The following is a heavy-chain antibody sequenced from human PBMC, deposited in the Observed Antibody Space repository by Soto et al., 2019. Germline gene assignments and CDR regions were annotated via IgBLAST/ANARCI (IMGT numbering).Heavy chain of an antibody. Sequence: PSETLSLTCAVSGGSISSGGYSWSWIRQPPGKGLEWIGYIYHSGSTYYNPSLKSRVTISVDRSKNQFSLKLSSVTAADTAVYYCARTTVTTDGLYYYGMDVWGQGTTVTAP. J-gene: IGHJ6*02. D-gene: IGHD4-17*01. CDR2: IYHSGST. V-gene: IGHV4-30-2*01. CDR3: ARTTVTTDGLYYYGMDV. CDR1: GGSISSGGYS.